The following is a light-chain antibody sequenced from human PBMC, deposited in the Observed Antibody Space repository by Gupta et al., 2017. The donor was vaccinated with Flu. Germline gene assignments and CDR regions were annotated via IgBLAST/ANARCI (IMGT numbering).Light chain of an antibody. CDR3: CSDAGMATCV. CDR2: DVS. J-gene: IGLJ1*01. CDR1: SSDVGAYDY. V-gene: IGLV2-11*01. Sequence: QSALTQPRSASGSPGQSVTISCPGTSSDVGAYDYDSWYQQEPSKAPTFIIYDVSTRPAGVPGRFSGSKSGSAASLTIAGQKDEEAADYCCCSDAGMATCVFGGATRVTVL.